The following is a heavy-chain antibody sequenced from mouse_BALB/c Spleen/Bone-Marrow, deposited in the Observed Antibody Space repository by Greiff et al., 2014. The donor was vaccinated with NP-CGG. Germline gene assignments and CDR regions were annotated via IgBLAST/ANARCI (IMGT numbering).Heavy chain of an antibody. CDR3: ARTILGYYFDY. V-gene: IGHV1-14*01. J-gene: IGHJ2*01. D-gene: IGHD2-10*02. CDR1: GYTFTSYV. Sequence: VQLQQSGPEPVEPGASVKMSCKASGYTFTSYVIHWVKQKPGQGLEWIGYIHPYNDGTKYNEKFKGKATLTSDKSSSTAYMEVNSLTSEDSAVYYCARTILGYYFDYWGQGTTLTVSS. CDR2: IHPYNDGT.